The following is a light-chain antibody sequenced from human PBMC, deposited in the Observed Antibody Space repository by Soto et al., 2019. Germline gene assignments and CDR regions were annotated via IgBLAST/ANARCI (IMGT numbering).Light chain of an antibody. CDR2: DAS. CDR3: QQYYSWPRGT. V-gene: IGKV3-11*01. Sequence: EIVLTQSPATLSLSPGERATLSCRASQSVSSYLAWYQQKPGQAPRLLIYDASNRATGIPARFSGSGSGTDFTLTISSLEPEDFATYYCQQYYSWPRGTFGQGTKVDIK. J-gene: IGKJ1*01. CDR1: QSVSSY.